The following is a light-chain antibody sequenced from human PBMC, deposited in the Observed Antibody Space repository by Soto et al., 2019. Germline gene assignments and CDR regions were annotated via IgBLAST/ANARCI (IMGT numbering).Light chain of an antibody. Sequence: IVLTQSPATLSLSPGERATLSCRASQSVSSYLAWYQQKPGQAPRPLMYDASNRATGISARFSGSGSGTDFTLTIRSLEPEDFAVYYCQQRSNWRFGPGTKVDIK. J-gene: IGKJ3*01. CDR1: QSVSSY. CDR2: DAS. CDR3: QQRSNWR. V-gene: IGKV3-11*01.